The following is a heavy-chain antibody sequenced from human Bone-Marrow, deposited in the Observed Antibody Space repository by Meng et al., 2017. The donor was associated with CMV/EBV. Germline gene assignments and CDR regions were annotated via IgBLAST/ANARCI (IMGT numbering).Heavy chain of an antibody. CDR3: ARDSEGSDSSGRSPYFFDY. J-gene: IGHJ4*01. CDR2: MSYDGSNK. D-gene: IGHD3-22*01. V-gene: IGHV3-30-3*01. CDR1: GFSLNTYS. Sequence: GGSLRLSCAASGFSLNTYSLHWVRQAPGKGLDWVAVMSYDGSNKYYTDSVKGRFTISRDNSKKKIYLQMNSLRTEDTAMYYCARDSEGSDSSGRSPYFFDYWGRGTLVTFAS.